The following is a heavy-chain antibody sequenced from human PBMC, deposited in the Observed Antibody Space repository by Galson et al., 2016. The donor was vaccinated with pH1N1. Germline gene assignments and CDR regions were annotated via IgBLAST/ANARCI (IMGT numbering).Heavy chain of an antibody. Sequence: SLRLSCAASGFSFSSYAMHWVRQAPGKGLEYVSAISTNGGSAYYANSVKGRFTISRDNSKNTLYLEMNSLTAGDTAPYYCARVRLILPGDPTGYFDLWGQGALVTVSS. CDR1: GFSFSSYA. J-gene: IGHJ4*02. CDR2: ISTNGGSA. D-gene: IGHD7-27*01. CDR3: ARVRLILPGDPTGYFDL. V-gene: IGHV3-64*01.